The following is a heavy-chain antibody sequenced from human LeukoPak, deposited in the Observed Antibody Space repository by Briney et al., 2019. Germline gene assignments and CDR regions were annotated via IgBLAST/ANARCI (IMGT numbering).Heavy chain of an antibody. Sequence: GGSLRLSCAAPGLTFRSYAMSWVRPAPGKGLEWVSGIGYTGDSTHYADSVKGRFTISRDNSRSTLYLQMNSLRAEDTAVYYCAKEDGWGQGTLVTVSS. CDR2: IGYTGDST. CDR1: GLTFRSYA. V-gene: IGHV3-23*01. CDR3: AKEDG. J-gene: IGHJ4*02.